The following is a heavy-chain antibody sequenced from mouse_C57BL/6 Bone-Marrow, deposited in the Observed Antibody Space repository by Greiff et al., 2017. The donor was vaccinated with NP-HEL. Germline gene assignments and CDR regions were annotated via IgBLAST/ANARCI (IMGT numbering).Heavy chain of an antibody. D-gene: IGHD1-1*01. CDR2: IRNKANNHAT. CDR3: TAITTVVEHCDY. Sequence: EVQVVESGGGLVQPGGSMKLSCAASGFTFSDAWMDWVRQSPEKGLEWVAEIRNKANNHATYYAESVKGRFTISRDDSKSSVYLQMNSLRAEDTGIYYCTAITTVVEHCDYWGQGTTLTVSS. V-gene: IGHV6-6*01. CDR1: GFTFSDAW. J-gene: IGHJ2*01.